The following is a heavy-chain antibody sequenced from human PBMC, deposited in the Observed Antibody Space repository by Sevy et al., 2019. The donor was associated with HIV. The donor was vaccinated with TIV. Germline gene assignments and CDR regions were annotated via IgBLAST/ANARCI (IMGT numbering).Heavy chain of an antibody. V-gene: IGHV3-30-3*01. CDR3: ARDFDYGDYGDFDY. CDR1: GFTFSSYA. Sequence: GGSLRLSCAASGFTFSSYAMHWVRQAPGKGLEWVAVISYDGSNKYYADSVKGRFTISRDNSKNTLYLQMNSLRAEDTAVYYCARDFDYGDYGDFDYWGQGTLVTVSS. D-gene: IGHD4-17*01. CDR2: ISYDGSNK. J-gene: IGHJ4*02.